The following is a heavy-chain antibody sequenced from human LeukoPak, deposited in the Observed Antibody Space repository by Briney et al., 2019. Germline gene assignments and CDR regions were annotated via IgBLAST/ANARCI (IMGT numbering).Heavy chain of an antibody. CDR3: ARVPVAGRTFDY. V-gene: IGHV4-59*01. CDR1: GGSISSYY. J-gene: IGHJ4*02. Sequence: KPSETLSLTCTVSGGSISSYYWSWIRQPPGKGLEWIGYIYYSGSTNYNPSLKSRVTISVDTSKNQFPLKLSSVTAADTAVYYCARVPVAGRTFDYWGQGTLVTVSS. D-gene: IGHD6-19*01. CDR2: IYYSGST.